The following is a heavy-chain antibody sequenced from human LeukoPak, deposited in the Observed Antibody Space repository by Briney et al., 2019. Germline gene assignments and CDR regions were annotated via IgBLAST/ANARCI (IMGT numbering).Heavy chain of an antibody. J-gene: IGHJ3*02. CDR3: ARDGGYGDYNDAFDI. V-gene: IGHV1-18*01. Sequence: ASVNVSCKASGDTFTSYGISWVRQAPGQGLEWMGWISAYNGNTNYAQKLQGRVTMTTDTSTSTAYMELRSLRSDDTAVYYCARDGGYGDYNDAFDIWGQGTMVTVSS. CDR2: ISAYNGNT. D-gene: IGHD4-17*01. CDR1: GDTFTSYG.